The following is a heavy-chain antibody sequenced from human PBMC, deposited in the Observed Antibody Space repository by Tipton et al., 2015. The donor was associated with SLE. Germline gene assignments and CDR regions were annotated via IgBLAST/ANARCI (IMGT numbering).Heavy chain of an antibody. Sequence: SLRLSCAASGFTFSSYEMNWVRQAPGKGLEWVSYISSSCSTIYYADSVKGRFTISRDNAKNSLYLQMNSLRAEDTAVYYCARETGVQGVDYWGQGTLVAVSS. CDR3: ARETGVQGVDY. J-gene: IGHJ4*02. D-gene: IGHD7-27*01. V-gene: IGHV3-48*03. CDR1: GFTFSSYE. CDR2: ISSSCSTI.